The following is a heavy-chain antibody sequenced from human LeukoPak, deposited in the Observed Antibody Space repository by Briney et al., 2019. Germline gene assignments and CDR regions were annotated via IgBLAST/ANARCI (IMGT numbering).Heavy chain of an antibody. Sequence: ASVKVSCKASGYTFTSYGISWVRQAPGQGLEWMGWINPNSGGTNYAQKFQGRVTMTRDTSISTAYMGLSRLRSDDTAVYYCARVKDPGGYYYYYYMDVWGKGTTVTVSS. V-gene: IGHV1-2*02. CDR1: GYTFTSYG. CDR2: INPNSGGT. J-gene: IGHJ6*03. D-gene: IGHD3-16*01. CDR3: ARVKDPGGYYYYYYMDV.